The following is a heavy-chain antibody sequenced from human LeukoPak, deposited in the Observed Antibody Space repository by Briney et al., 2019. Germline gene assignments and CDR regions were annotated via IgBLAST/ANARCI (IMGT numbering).Heavy chain of an antibody. J-gene: IGHJ4*02. V-gene: IGHV4-4*02. CDR2: TYHSGST. Sequence: SETLSLTCAVSGGSISSSSGNCWTWVRQPPGKGLEWIGETYHSGSTNYNPSLKSRVTMLLDKSKNQFSLKLSSVTAADTAVYYCARNGGNSDFDYWGQGTLVTVSS. D-gene: IGHD4-23*01. CDR1: GGSISSSSGNC. CDR3: ARNGGNSDFDY.